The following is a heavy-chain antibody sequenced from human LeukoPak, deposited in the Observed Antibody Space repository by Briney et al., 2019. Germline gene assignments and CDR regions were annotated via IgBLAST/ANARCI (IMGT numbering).Heavy chain of an antibody. D-gene: IGHD5-12*01. Sequence: SETLSLTCTVSGGSISSYYWSWIRQPPGKGLEWIGYIYYSGSTNYNPSLKSRVTISVDTSKNQFSLKLSSVTAADTAVYYCAKAWGVATIHDPVDYWGQGTLVTVSS. CDR3: AKAWGVATIHDPVDY. CDR2: IYYSGST. J-gene: IGHJ4*02. CDR1: GGSISSYY. V-gene: IGHV4-59*08.